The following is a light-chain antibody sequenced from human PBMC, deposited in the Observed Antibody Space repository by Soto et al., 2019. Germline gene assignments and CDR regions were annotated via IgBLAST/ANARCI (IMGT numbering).Light chain of an antibody. CDR3: CSYAGGFYV. V-gene: IGLV2-11*01. Sequence: QSALTQPRSVSGSPGQSVTISCTGTSSDVGGYNYVSWYQQHPGKAPKLMIFDVSKGPSGVPDRFSGSKSGSTASLTISGLQADDEADYYCCSYAGGFYVVGTGTKLTVL. J-gene: IGLJ1*01. CDR1: SSDVGGYNY. CDR2: DVS.